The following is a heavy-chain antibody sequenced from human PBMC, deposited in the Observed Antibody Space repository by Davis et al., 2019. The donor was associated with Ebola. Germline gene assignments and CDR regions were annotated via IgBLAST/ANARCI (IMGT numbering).Heavy chain of an antibody. V-gene: IGHV1-18*01. CDR3: ARDSGDMSY. CDR1: GAIFSNYA. D-gene: IGHD2-21*01. Sequence: AASVKVSCKTSGAIFSNYAFSWVRRAPGQGLEWMGWIAPYNGVTNYAQNLQDRFSMTTDASTSTAYMELRSLTSDDTAVYYCARDSGDMSYWGQGTLVTVSS. J-gene: IGHJ4*02. CDR2: IAPYNGVT.